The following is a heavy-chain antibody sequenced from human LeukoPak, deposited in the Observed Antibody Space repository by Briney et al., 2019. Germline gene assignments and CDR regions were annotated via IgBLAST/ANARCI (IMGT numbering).Heavy chain of an antibody. V-gene: IGHV1-69*06. CDR1: GGTFSSYA. Sequence: GASVKVSCKASGGTFSSYAISWVRQAPGQGLDWMGGIIPIFGTANYAQKFQGRVTITADKSTSTAYMELSSLRSEDTAVYYCARAGGLQGGYYYYYGMDVWGKGTTVTVSS. CDR2: IIPIFGTA. CDR3: ARAGGLQGGYYYYYGMDV. D-gene: IGHD2-21*01. J-gene: IGHJ6*04.